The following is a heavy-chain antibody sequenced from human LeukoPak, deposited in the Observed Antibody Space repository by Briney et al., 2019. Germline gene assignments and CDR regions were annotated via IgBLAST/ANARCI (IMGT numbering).Heavy chain of an antibody. D-gene: IGHD1-26*01. J-gene: IGHJ4*02. CDR3: ARDRVGALDY. Sequence: GGSLRLSCVASGFTFSSHWMTWVRQAPGKGLEWVATINQDGSEKYYVDSVKGRFTISRDNAKNTLYLQMNSLRAEDTAVYYCARDRVGALDYWGQGTLVTVSS. CDR1: GFTFSSHW. V-gene: IGHV3-7*01. CDR2: INQDGSEK.